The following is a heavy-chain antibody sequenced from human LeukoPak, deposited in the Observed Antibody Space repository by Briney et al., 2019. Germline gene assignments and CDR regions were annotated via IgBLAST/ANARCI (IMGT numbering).Heavy chain of an antibody. D-gene: IGHD2-21*02. V-gene: IGHV3-7*01. CDR1: GFSFSSYW. Sequence: PGGSLRLSCAASGFSFSSYWMTWVRQAPGKGLEWVANIKEDGSAKYYVDSVRGRFTISRDNAKDSLYLQMNSLRAEDTAVYYCARDAGDNYYGYWGQGTLVTVSS. CDR2: IKEDGSAK. J-gene: IGHJ4*02. CDR3: ARDAGDNYYGY.